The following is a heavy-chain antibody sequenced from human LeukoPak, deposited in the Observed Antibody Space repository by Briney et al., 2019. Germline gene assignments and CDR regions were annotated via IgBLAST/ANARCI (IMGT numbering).Heavy chain of an antibody. D-gene: IGHD3-3*01. J-gene: IGHJ4*02. CDR3: ARGGYDFGYGY. CDR2: INHSGST. V-gene: IGHV4-34*01. Sequence: SETLSLTCAVYGGSFSDYYWSWIRQPPRKGLVWIGEINHSGSTNYNPSLKSRVTISVDTSKNQFSLKLSSVTAADTAVYYCARGGYDFGYGYWGQGTLVTVSS. CDR1: GGSFSDYY.